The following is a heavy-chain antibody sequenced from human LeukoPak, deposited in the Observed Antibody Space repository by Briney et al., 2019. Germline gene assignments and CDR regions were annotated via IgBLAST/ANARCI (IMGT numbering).Heavy chain of an antibody. CDR3: ASRHCSGGGCYSAGADPFDY. CDR1: GFTVSSTY. Sequence: PGGSLRLSCAASGFTVSSTYMSWVRQAPGKGLEWVSVIYSGGNIYYIDSVKGRFTISRDTSKNTLYLQMNSLRAEDTAVYYCASRHCSGGGCYSAGADPFDYWGQGTLVTVSS. CDR2: IYSGGNI. J-gene: IGHJ4*02. V-gene: IGHV3-53*01. D-gene: IGHD2-15*01.